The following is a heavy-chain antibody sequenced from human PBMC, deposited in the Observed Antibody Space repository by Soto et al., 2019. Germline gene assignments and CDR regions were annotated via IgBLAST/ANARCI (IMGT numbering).Heavy chain of an antibody. CDR1: GFTFSGYW. CDR3: ARDPGPSNLIDY. Sequence: GGSLRLSCAASGFTFSGYWMSWVRQAPGKGLEWVANIKQDGSEKYYVDSVKGRFTISRDNAKNSLYLQMNSLRAEDTAVYYCARDPGPSNLIDYWGQGTLVTVSS. D-gene: IGHD3-10*01. V-gene: IGHV3-7*01. J-gene: IGHJ4*02. CDR2: IKQDGSEK.